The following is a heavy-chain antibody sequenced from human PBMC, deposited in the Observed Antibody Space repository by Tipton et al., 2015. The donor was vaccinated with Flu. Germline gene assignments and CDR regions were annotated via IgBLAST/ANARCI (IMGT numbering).Heavy chain of an antibody. D-gene: IGHD3-22*01. V-gene: IGHV3-9*01. J-gene: IGHJ4*02. CDR3: ARGLQYYYDNSGYYPFDH. CDR2: ISWSSGRM. Sequence: SLRLSCAASGFTFDDYAMHWVRQVPGKGLEWVSGISWSSGRMDYADSVKGRFIISRDNAKNSLYLQMKSLRVDDTAVYYCARGLQYYYDNSGYYPFDHWGQGILLTVSS. CDR1: GFTFDDYA.